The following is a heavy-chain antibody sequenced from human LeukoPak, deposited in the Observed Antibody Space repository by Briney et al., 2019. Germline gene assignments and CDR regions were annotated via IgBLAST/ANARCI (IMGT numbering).Heavy chain of an antibody. CDR3: ARDKCTSVRCYGYFDY. Sequence: ASVKVSCKASGYLFTAYYMHWVRQAPGQGLEWMGRINPNTGVTNYAQEFQGRVTMTRDTSISTAYMELSILRSDDPAVYYCARDKCTSVRCYGYFDYWGQGTLVTVSS. J-gene: IGHJ4*02. D-gene: IGHD2-8*02. V-gene: IGHV1-2*02. CDR2: INPNTGVT. CDR1: GYLFTAYY.